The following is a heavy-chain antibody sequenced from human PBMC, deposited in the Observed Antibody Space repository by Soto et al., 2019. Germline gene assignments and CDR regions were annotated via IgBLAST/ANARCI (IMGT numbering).Heavy chain of an antibody. D-gene: IGHD6-25*01. CDR1: GFSFSDYA. CDR2: ISYDGSKT. J-gene: IGHJ4*02. V-gene: IGHV3-30*18. CDR3: ANEEGVSGYF. Sequence: QVHLVESGGGVVQPGRSLRLSCAASGFSFSDYAMHWDRQAPGKGLEWVAVISYDGSKTYYAKSAKGRFSISRDNSKNTLLLQMNSLRPEDTAVYYWANEEGVSGYFWGQGTLVTVS.